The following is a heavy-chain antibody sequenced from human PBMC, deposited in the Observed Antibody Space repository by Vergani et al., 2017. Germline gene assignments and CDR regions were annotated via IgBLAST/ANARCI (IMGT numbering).Heavy chain of an antibody. V-gene: IGHV4-59*01. CDR2: IYYSGST. Sequence: QVQLQESGPGLVKPSETLSLTCTVSGGSISSYYWSWIRQPPGKGLEWIGYIYYSGSTNYNPSLKSRVTISVDTSKNQFSLKLSSVTAADTAVYYCARGRGLYGSGSYYTPPYYFDYWGQGTLVTVSS. CDR3: ARGRGLYGSGSYYTPPYYFDY. D-gene: IGHD3-10*01. J-gene: IGHJ4*02. CDR1: GGSISSYY.